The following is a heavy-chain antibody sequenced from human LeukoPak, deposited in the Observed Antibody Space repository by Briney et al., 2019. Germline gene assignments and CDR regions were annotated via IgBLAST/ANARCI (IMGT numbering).Heavy chain of an antibody. CDR3: AKADSSSWRTFDY. CDR2: ISGSGGST. J-gene: IGHJ4*02. D-gene: IGHD6-13*01. Sequence: PGGSLRLSCAASGFTFSSCGVSWVRQAPGKGLEWVSGISGSGGSTYSADSVKGRFTISRDNSKNTLYLQMNSLRAEDTAVYYCAKADSSSWRTFDYWGQGTLVTVSS. V-gene: IGHV3-23*01. CDR1: GFTFSSCG.